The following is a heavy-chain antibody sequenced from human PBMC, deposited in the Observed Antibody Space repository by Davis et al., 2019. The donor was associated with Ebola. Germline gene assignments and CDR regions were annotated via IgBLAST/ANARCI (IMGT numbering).Heavy chain of an antibody. V-gene: IGHV3-7*03. D-gene: IGHD5-24*01. CDR3: ARGWQQHAY. J-gene: IGHJ4*02. CDR2: IKQDGSDK. CDR1: GFTFSSFW. Sequence: PGGSLRLSCAASGFTFSSFWMSWVRQAPGKGLEWVANIKQDGSDKYYMDSVKGRFTVSRDNAKNSLYLQMNSLRAEDTAVYFCARGWQQHAYWGQGSLVTVSS.